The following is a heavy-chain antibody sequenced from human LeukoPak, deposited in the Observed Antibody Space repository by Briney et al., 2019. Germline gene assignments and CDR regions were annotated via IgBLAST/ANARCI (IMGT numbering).Heavy chain of an antibody. CDR3: ARGVGTSWFDP. CDR2: IRPNSGGT. Sequence: GASVKVSCKASGYTFGAYYMYWVRQAPGQGLEWMGWIRPNSGGTNYAQKLQGRVTMTTDTSTSTAYMELRSLRSDDTAVYFCARGVGTSWFDPWGQGTLVTVSS. J-gene: IGHJ5*02. CDR1: GYTFGAYY. D-gene: IGHD1-26*01. V-gene: IGHV1-2*02.